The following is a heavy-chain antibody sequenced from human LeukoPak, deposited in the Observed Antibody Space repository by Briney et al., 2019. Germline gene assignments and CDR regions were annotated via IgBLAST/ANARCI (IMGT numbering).Heavy chain of an antibody. J-gene: IGHJ6*03. CDR3: ARGAIYCSGGSCYQSPRYYYYMDV. CDR1: GGSFSGYY. Sequence: SETLSLTCAVYGGSFSGYYWSWIRQPPGKGLEWSGEINHSGSTNYNPSLKSRVTISVDTSKNQFSLKLSSVTAADTAVYYCARGAIYCSGGSCYQSPRYYYYMDVWGKGTTVTVSS. CDR2: INHSGST. V-gene: IGHV4-34*01. D-gene: IGHD2-15*01.